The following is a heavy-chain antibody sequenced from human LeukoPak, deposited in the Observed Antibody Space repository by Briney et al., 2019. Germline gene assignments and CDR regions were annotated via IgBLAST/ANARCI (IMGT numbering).Heavy chain of an antibody. Sequence: GGSLRLSCAASGFTFSSYWMHWVRQAPGKGLVWVSRINTDGSSTSYADSVKGRFTISRDNAKNTLYLQMNSLRAEDTAVYYCARGLRWFPGDYFDYRGQGTLVTVSS. CDR1: GFTFSSYW. J-gene: IGHJ4*02. CDR3: ARGLRWFPGDYFDY. V-gene: IGHV3-74*01. D-gene: IGHD4-23*01. CDR2: INTDGSST.